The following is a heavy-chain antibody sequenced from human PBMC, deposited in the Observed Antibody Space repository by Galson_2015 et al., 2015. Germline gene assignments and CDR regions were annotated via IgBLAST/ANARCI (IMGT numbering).Heavy chain of an antibody. J-gene: IGHJ6*03. V-gene: IGHV7-4-1*02. CDR1: GYTFTSYA. D-gene: IGHD4-17*01. CDR2: INTNTGNP. Sequence: SVKVSCKASGYTFTSYAMNWVRQAPGQGLEWMGWINTNTGNPTYAQGFTGRFVFSLDTSVSTAYLQISSLKAEDTAVYYCARKLQYGDYVPLASMDVWGKGTTVTVSS. CDR3: ARKLQYGDYVPLASMDV.